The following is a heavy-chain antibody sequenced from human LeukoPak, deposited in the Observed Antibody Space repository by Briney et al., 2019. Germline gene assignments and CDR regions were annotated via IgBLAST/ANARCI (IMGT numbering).Heavy chain of an antibody. D-gene: IGHD3-22*01. V-gene: IGHV4-59*08. Sequence: PSETLSLTCTVSGGSISSYYWSWIRQPPGKGLEWIGYIYYSGSTNYNPSLKSRVTISVDTSKNQFSLKLSSVTAADTAVYYCARQRISGHYYDSSGNDAFDIWGQGTMVTVSS. CDR1: GGSISSYY. CDR3: ARQRISGHYYDSSGNDAFDI. J-gene: IGHJ3*02. CDR2: IYYSGST.